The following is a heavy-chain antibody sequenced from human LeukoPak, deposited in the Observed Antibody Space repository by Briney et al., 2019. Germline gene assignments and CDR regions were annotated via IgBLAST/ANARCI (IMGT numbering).Heavy chain of an antibody. CDR3: ARTPGSSDYRGYQYWYFDL. CDR1: GYSFTTYW. CDR2: IYPGHSDT. J-gene: IGHJ2*01. V-gene: IGHV5-51*01. Sequence: GESLKISCKGSGYSFTTYWVAWVRQMPGRGLEWMGIIYPGHSDTRYSPSFQGQVTISADESITTAYLQWHSLKASDTAIYYCARTPGSSDYRGYQYWYFDLWGRGTLVTVSS. D-gene: IGHD5-12*01.